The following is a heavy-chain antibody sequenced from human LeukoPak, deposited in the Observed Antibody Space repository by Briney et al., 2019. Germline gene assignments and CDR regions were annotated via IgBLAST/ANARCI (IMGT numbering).Heavy chain of an antibody. CDR1: GFTFSNAW. Sequence: GGSLRLSCAASGFTFSNAWMSWVRQAPGKGLEWVARIKSKNDGGTTDYAAPVKGRFTISRDNSRDTLSVQINSLRAEDTAVYYCAKLQSVVIPAAMLGFDYWGQGILVTVSS. CDR3: AKLQSVVIPAAMLGFDY. CDR2: IKSKNDGGTT. D-gene: IGHD2-2*01. J-gene: IGHJ4*02. V-gene: IGHV3-15*01.